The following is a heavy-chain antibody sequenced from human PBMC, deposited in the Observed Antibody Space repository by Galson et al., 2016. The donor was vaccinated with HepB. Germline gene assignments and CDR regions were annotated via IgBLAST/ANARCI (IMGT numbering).Heavy chain of an antibody. J-gene: IGHJ4*02. Sequence: SLRLSCADSGFTFSTYGMHWVRQAPGEGLEWVAAISFEGNKQHYADSVKGRFTISRDNSKNTLYLQMNSLRAEDTAVHYCAKELYSYGPQAHFDYWGQGTLVTVSS. CDR2: ISFEGNKQ. CDR1: GFTFSTYG. D-gene: IGHD5-18*01. CDR3: AKELYSYGPQAHFDY. V-gene: IGHV3-30*18.